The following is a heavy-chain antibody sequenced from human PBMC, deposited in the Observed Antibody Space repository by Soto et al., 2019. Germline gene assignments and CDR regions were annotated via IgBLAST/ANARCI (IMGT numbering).Heavy chain of an antibody. CDR3: ARDDCSGGSCYPANFQR. J-gene: IGHJ1*01. D-gene: IGHD2-15*01. CDR1: GYTFTSYR. Sequence: QVQLVQSGAEVKKPGASVKVSCKASGYTFTSYRISWVRQAPGQRLEWMGWISAYNGNTNYAQKLQGRVTMTTDTSTSTAYMELRSLRSDDTAVYYCARDDCSGGSCYPANFQRWGQGTLVTVSS. CDR2: ISAYNGNT. V-gene: IGHV1-18*01.